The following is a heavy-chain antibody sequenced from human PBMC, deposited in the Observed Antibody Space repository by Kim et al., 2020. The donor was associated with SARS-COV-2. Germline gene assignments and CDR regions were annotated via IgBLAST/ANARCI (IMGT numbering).Heavy chain of an antibody. CDR1: GYTFTSYG. D-gene: IGHD5-12*01. V-gene: IGHV1-18*04. J-gene: IGHJ4*02. CDR3: AREDDEGGYSGYGTTDY. CDR2: ISAYNGNT. Sequence: ASVKVSCKASGYTFTSYGISWVRQAPGQGLEWMGWISAYNGNTNYAQKLQGRVTMTTDTSTSTAYMELRSLRSDDTAVYYCAREDDEGGYSGYGTTDYWGQGTLVTVSS.